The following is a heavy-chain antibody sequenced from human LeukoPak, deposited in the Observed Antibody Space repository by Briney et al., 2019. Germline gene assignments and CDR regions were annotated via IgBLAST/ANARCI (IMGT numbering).Heavy chain of an antibody. V-gene: IGHV3-30-3*01. Sequence: GRSLRLSCAASGFTFSSYAMHWVRQAPGKGLEWVAVISYDGSNKYYADSVKGRFTISRDNSKNTLYLQMNSLRAEDTAVYYCARGEPWLVLDYWGQGTLVTVSP. CDR3: ARGEPWLVLDY. D-gene: IGHD6-19*01. CDR1: GFTFSSYA. J-gene: IGHJ4*02. CDR2: ISYDGSNK.